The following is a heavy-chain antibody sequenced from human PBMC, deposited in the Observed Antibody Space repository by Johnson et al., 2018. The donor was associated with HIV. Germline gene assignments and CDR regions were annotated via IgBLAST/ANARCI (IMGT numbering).Heavy chain of an antibody. CDR2: ISHDGITK. CDR1: GFTFSSYA. V-gene: IGHV3-30*03. Sequence: QVQLVESGGGLVQPGGSLRLSCAASGFTFSSYAMDWVRQAPGKGLEWVAVISHDGITKYYADPVKGRFTISRDNSKNTMYLQMNSLRGEDTAVYYCATQVDTVMRIGSNAFDIWGQGTMVTVS. CDR3: ATQVDTVMRIGSNAFDI. J-gene: IGHJ3*02. D-gene: IGHD5-18*01.